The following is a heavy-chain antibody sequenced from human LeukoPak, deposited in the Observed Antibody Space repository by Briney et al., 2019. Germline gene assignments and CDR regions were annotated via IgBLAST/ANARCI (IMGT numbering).Heavy chain of an antibody. CDR1: GGSISSSSYY. Sequence: NPSETLSLTCTVSGGSISSSSYYWGWIRQPPGKGLEWIGSIYYSGSTYYNPSLKSRVTISVDTSKNQFSLKLSSVTAADTAVYYCAIGRARPGLRGVLYPDAFDIWGQGTMVTVSS. D-gene: IGHD6-6*01. CDR2: IYYSGST. CDR3: AIGRARPGLRGVLYPDAFDI. V-gene: IGHV4-39*07. J-gene: IGHJ3*02.